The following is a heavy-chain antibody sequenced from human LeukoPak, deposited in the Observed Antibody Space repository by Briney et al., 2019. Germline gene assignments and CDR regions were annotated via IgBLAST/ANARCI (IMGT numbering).Heavy chain of an antibody. V-gene: IGHV4-59*01. J-gene: IGHJ6*03. D-gene: IGHD4-17*01. CDR1: GGSISTYY. Sequence: SETLSLTCTVSGGSISTYYWSWIRQPPGKGLEWIGYIYYSGSTNYNPSLKSRVTITVDTSNNRFSLKLSSVTAADTAVYYCARGLHYGDYYMDVWGKGTTVTVSS. CDR2: IYYSGST. CDR3: ARGLHYGDYYMDV.